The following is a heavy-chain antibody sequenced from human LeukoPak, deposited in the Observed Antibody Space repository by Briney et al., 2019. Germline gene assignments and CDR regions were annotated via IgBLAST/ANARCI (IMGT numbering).Heavy chain of an antibody. V-gene: IGHV3-21*01. CDR1: GFTFSSYE. D-gene: IGHD2-8*01. CDR2: ISGISTYI. CDR3: ARDLMYCTNGVCYPGVFDY. J-gene: IGHJ4*02. Sequence: GGSLRLSCAASGFTFSSYEMNWVRQAPGKGLEWVSSISGISTYIYYADSVKGRFTVSRDNAKNSLYLQMNSLRAEDTAVYYCARDLMYCTNGVCYPGVFDYWGQGTLVTVSS.